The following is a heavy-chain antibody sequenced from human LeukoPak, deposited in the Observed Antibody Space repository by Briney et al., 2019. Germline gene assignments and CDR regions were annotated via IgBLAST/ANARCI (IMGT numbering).Heavy chain of an antibody. D-gene: IGHD3-22*01. CDR1: GGSVSSGSYY. Sequence: SETLSLTCTVSGGSVSSGSYYWSWIRQPPGKTLEWIGHIYYSGGTNYNPSLKSRVTISVDPSRNQFSLKLTSVTAADTAVYYCARGIFYYYGSSGYCHFDYWGQGTLVTVSS. CDR2: IYYSGGT. V-gene: IGHV4-61*01. CDR3: ARGIFYYYGSSGYCHFDY. J-gene: IGHJ4*02.